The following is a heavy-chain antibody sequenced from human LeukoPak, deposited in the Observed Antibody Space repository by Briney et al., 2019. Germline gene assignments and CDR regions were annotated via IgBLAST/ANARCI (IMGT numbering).Heavy chain of an antibody. CDR3: GRGSSVSSTRVVDY. CDR1: GFTFSSYW. CDR2: IDYDGSNI. Sequence: GGSLRLSCAASGFTFSSYWMHWVRQAPGKGLVWVSRIDYDGSNINYADSVKGRFTISRDNAKNTLYLQMNSLRAEDTAVYYCGRGSSVSSTRVVDYWGQGTLVTVSS. V-gene: IGHV3-74*01. J-gene: IGHJ4*02. D-gene: IGHD6-6*01.